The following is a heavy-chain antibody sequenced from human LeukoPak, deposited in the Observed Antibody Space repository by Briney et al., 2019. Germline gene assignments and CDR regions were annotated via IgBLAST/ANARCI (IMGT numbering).Heavy chain of an antibody. CDR1: GGSISSGSYY. J-gene: IGHJ3*02. V-gene: IGHV4-61*02. CDR2: IYTSGST. Sequence: PSQTLSLTCTVSGGSISSGSYYWSWIRQPAGKGLEWIGRIYTSGSTNYNPSLKSRVTISVDTSKNQFSLKLSSVTAADTAVYYCARDYDYYDSSGDAFDIWGQGTMVTVSS. CDR3: ARDYDYYDSSGDAFDI. D-gene: IGHD3-22*01.